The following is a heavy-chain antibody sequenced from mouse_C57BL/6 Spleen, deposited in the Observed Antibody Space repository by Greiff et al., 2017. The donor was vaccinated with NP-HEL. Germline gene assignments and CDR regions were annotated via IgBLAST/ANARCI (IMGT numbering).Heavy chain of an antibody. V-gene: IGHV14-4*01. CDR2: IDPENGDT. J-gene: IGHJ3*01. Sequence: EVQLQQSGAELVRPGASVKLSCTASGFNIKDDYMHWVKQRPEQGLEWIGWIDPENGDTEYASKFQGKATITADTSSNTAYLQLSSLTSEDTAVYYCTLSMIRGLFAYWGQGTLVTVSA. D-gene: IGHD2-4*01. CDR1: GFNIKDDY. CDR3: TLSMIRGLFAY.